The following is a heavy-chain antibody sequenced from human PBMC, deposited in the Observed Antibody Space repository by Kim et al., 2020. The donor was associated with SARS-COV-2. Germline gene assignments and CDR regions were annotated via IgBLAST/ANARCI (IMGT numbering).Heavy chain of an antibody. Sequence: GGSLRLSCAASGFTFSSYGMHWVRQAPGKGLEWVAVIWYDGSNKYYADSVKGRFTISRDNSKNTLYLQMNSLRAEDTAVYYCARDRSIQLPPGGFDPWGQGTLVTVSS. D-gene: IGHD5-18*01. J-gene: IGHJ5*02. CDR3: ARDRSIQLPPGGFDP. CDR2: IWYDGSNK. V-gene: IGHV3-33*01. CDR1: GFTFSSYG.